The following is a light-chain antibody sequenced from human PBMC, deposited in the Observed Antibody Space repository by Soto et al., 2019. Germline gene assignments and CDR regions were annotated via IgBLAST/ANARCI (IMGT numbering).Light chain of an antibody. CDR3: QQYGSPPKT. CDR1: QSVSSD. CDR2: GAS. Sequence: EIVMTQSPATLSVSPGERATLSCRASQSVSSDLAWYHQKPGQAPRLLIYGASSRATGIPDRFSGSGSGTDFTLTISRLEPEDFAVYYCQQYGSPPKTFGQGTKVDIK. J-gene: IGKJ1*01. V-gene: IGKV3-20*01.